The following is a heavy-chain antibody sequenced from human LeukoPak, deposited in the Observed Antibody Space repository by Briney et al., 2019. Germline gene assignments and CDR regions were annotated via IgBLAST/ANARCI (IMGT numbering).Heavy chain of an antibody. CDR3: AKAALVASDFDY. D-gene: IGHD5-12*01. Sequence: GRSLRLSCAASGFTFSSYGMHWVRQAPGKGLEWVSAISGSGGSTYYADSVKGRFTISRDNSKNTLYLQMNSLRAEDTAVYYCAKAALVASDFDYWGQGTLVTVSS. CDR2: ISGSGGST. V-gene: IGHV3-23*01. CDR1: GFTFSSYG. J-gene: IGHJ4*02.